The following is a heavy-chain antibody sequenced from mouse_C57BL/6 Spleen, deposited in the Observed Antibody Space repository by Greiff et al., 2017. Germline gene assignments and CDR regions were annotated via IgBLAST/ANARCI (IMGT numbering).Heavy chain of an antibody. D-gene: IGHD5-5*01. CDR1: GYKFTDYD. V-gene: IGHV1-15*01. J-gene: IGHJ2*01. Sequence: VQLQQSGAALVRPGASVTLSCKASGYKFTDYDMHWVKQTPVHGLEWIGAIDPETGGTAYNQKFKGKAILTADKSSSTAYMELHSLTSEDSSVYYCTSNYLYYFGYWGQGTTLTVSS. CDR3: TSNYLYYFGY. CDR2: IDPETGGT.